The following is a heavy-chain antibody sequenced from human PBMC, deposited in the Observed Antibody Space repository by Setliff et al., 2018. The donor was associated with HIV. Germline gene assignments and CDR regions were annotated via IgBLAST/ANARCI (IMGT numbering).Heavy chain of an antibody. CDR2: INAGNGNT. D-gene: IGHD4-17*01. CDR1: GYTFTSYA. J-gene: IGHJ6*02. V-gene: IGHV1-3*01. CDR3: ARDPTVTPGGQPYYYYGMDV. Sequence: GASVKVSCKASGYTFTSYAMHWVRQAPGQRLEWMGWINAGNGNTKYSQKFQGRVTLTRDTSASTAYMELSSLRSEDTAVYYCARDPTVTPGGQPYYYYGMDVWGQGTTVTVS.